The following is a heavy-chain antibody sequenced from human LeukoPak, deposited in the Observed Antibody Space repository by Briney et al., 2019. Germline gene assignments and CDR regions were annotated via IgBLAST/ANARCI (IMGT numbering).Heavy chain of an antibody. Sequence: PGGSLRLSCAASGFTFSSYDMHWVRQATGKGLDWVSATGTAGDTYYPGSVKGRFTISRENAKNSLYLQMNSLRAGDTAVYYCARALLGESHFDYWGQGTLVTVSS. V-gene: IGHV3-13*01. CDR1: GFTFSSYD. CDR2: TGTAGDT. J-gene: IGHJ4*02. CDR3: ARALLGESHFDY.